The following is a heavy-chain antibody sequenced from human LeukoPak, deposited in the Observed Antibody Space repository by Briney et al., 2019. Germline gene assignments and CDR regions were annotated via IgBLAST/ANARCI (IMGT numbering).Heavy chain of an antibody. Sequence: GGSLRLSSAASGFTFDDYAMHWGRQAPGKGLEWVSGISWNSGSIGYADSVKGRFTISRDNAKNSLYLQMNSLRAEDTALYYCAKATPYYFDYWGRGTLVTVSS. CDR2: ISWNSGSI. V-gene: IGHV3-9*01. CDR3: AKATPYYFDY. CDR1: GFTFDDYA. J-gene: IGHJ4*02.